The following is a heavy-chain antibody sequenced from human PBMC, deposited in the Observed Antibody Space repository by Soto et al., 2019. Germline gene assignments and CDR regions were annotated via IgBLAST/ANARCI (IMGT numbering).Heavy chain of an antibody. J-gene: IGHJ4*02. D-gene: IGHD3-3*01. Sequence: SETLSLTCTVSGGSISSYYWSWIRQPPGKGLEWIGYIYYSGSTNYNPSLKSRVTISVDTSKNQFSLKLSSVTAADTAVYYCARGITIFGVDRSYFDYWGQGSLVTVSS. CDR2: IYYSGST. CDR1: GGSISSYY. CDR3: ARGITIFGVDRSYFDY. V-gene: IGHV4-59*01.